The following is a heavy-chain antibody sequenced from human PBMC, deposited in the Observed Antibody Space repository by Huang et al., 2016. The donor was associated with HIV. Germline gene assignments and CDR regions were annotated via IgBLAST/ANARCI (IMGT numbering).Heavy chain of an antibody. J-gene: IGHJ3*02. CDR2: INHSGST. Sequence: QVQLQQWGAGLLKPSETLSLTCAVYGGSFSGYYWCWIRQSPGKGLEWIGEINHSGSTNYNPSLKSRLTISVDTSKNQFSLKLSSGTAADTAVYYCARERMMSWLDDHDAFDIWGQGTMVTVSS. V-gene: IGHV4-34*01. CDR1: GGSFSGYY. CDR3: ARERMMSWLDDHDAFDI. D-gene: IGHD1-1*01.